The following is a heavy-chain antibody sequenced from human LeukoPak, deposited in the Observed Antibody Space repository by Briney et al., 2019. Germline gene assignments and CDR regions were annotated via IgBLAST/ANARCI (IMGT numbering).Heavy chain of an antibody. CDR2: ISGSGGST. CDR1: GFTFSSYA. J-gene: IGHJ4*02. V-gene: IGHV3-23*01. CDR3: AKTSSSSWKYFDY. Sequence: SGGSLRLSCAASGFTFSSYAMSWVRQAPGKGLEWVSAISGSGGSTYYADSVKGRFTISRDNSQNTQYLQMNSLRAEDTAVYYCAKTSSSSWKYFDYWGQGTLVTVSS. D-gene: IGHD6-13*01.